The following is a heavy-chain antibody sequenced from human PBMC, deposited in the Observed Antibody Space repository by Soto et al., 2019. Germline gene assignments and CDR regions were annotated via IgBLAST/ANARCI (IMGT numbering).Heavy chain of an antibody. D-gene: IGHD6-19*01. CDR3: ATQISDIAVAGNYYYYGMDV. Sequence: SETLSLTCTVSGGSISSSSYYWGWIRQPPGKGLEWIGSIYYSGSTYYNPSLKSRVTISVDTSKNQFSLKLSSVTAADTAVYYCATQISDIAVAGNYYYYGMDVWGHGTTVTVSS. CDR1: GGSISSSSYY. CDR2: IYYSGST. J-gene: IGHJ6*02. V-gene: IGHV4-39*01.